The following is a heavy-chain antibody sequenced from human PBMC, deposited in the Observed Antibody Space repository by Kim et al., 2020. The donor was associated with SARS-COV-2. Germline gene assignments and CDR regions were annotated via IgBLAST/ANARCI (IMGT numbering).Heavy chain of an antibody. V-gene: IGHV3-15*01. CDR3: TTDYVRIGGLCDGENSYSASL. J-gene: IGHJ4*02. CDR1: GFTFTKVW. Sequence: GGSLRLSCAASGFTFTKVWLSWVRQAPGKGLEWVGRIRSKADGGTADYAAPVKGRFTISRDDSKNTLYLQMNGLEAEDTAFYRCTTDYVRIGGLCDGENSYSASLWGKGNRLRVS. D-gene: IGHD2-21*01. CDR2: IRSKADGGTA.